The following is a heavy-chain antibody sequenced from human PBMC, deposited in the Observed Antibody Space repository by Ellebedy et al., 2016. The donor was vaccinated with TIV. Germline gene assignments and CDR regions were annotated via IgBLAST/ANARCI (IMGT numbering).Heavy chain of an antibody. V-gene: IGHV5-51*01. CDR2: IYPGDSET. CDR3: ARLDGRSFDN. Sequence: GGSLRLXXQASGYNFTNYWVAWVRQMPGKGLEWMGIIYPGDSETICSPAFQGQVTISVDQSNTTAYLHWTSLKASDTAMYFCARLDGRSFDNWGQGTLVTVSS. CDR1: GYNFTNYW. D-gene: IGHD3/OR15-3a*01. J-gene: IGHJ4*02.